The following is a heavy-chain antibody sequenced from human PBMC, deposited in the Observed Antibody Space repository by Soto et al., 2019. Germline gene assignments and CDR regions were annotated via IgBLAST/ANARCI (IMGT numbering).Heavy chain of an antibody. V-gene: IGHV4-30-4*01. CDR3: ARGPSGDKVDY. CDR1: GASISNGYYS. D-gene: IGHD1-26*01. CDR2: IHSGGTT. Sequence: LSLTCTVSGASISNGYYSWSWIRQSPGTGLEWIGHIHSGGTTYSNPSLKSRLTISVDMSKNQFSLKLSSLTAADTAVYYCARGPSGDKVDYWGQGTLVTVSS. J-gene: IGHJ4*02.